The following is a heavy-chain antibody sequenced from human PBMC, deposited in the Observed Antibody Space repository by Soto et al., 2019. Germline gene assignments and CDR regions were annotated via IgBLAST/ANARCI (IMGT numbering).Heavy chain of an antibody. J-gene: IGHJ4*02. V-gene: IGHV4-34*01. Sequence: QVQLQQWGAGLLKPSETLSLTCAVYGGSFSGYYWSWIRQPPGKGLEWIGEINHSGSTNYNPSLKSRVTISVDTSKIRSALKRSSVAAADTAVYYCARGGLYCSGGSCYSLDCWCQGTLVTVSS. CDR2: INHSGST. CDR1: GGSFSGYY. D-gene: IGHD2-15*01. CDR3: ARGGLYCSGGSCYSLDC.